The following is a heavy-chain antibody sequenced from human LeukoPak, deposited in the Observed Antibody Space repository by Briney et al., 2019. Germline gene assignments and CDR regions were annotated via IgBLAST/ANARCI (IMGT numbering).Heavy chain of an antibody. J-gene: IGHJ3*02. Sequence: GGSLRLSCAASGFTFDDYGMSWVRQAPGKGLEWVSGINWNGGSTGYADSVKGRFTISRDNAKNSLYLQMNSLRTEDTALYYCAKGVRITMVRGAFDIWGQGTMVTVSS. D-gene: IGHD3-10*01. CDR1: GFTFDDYG. CDR3: AKGVRITMVRGAFDI. V-gene: IGHV3-20*04. CDR2: INWNGGST.